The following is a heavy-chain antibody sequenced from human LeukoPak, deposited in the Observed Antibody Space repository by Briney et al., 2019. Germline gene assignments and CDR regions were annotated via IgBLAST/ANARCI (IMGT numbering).Heavy chain of an antibody. J-gene: IGHJ3*02. Sequence: GGSLRLSCAASGFTFNNYAMHWVRQAPGKGLEWVAVISYDGSNKYYADSVKGRFTMSRDNSKNTLYLQMNSLRAEDTAVYYCAREGSYYYDSSGYFDAFDIWGQGTMVTVSS. D-gene: IGHD3-22*01. CDR1: GFTFNNYA. CDR3: AREGSYYYDSSGYFDAFDI. CDR2: ISYDGSNK. V-gene: IGHV3-30*04.